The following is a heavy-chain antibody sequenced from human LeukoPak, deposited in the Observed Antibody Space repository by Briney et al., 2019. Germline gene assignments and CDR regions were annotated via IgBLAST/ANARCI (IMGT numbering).Heavy chain of an antibody. Sequence: GAAVKFSCKASGGTFSSYTISWVRQAPGQGLEWVGRIIPIHGIANYAQKFQGRVTITADKSTSTAYMELSSLRSEDTAVYYCARACGDCHVGGAFDIWGQGTTVTVSS. CDR2: IIPIHGIA. D-gene: IGHD2-21*01. CDR3: ARACGDCHVGGAFDI. J-gene: IGHJ3*02. CDR1: GGTFSSYT. V-gene: IGHV1-69*02.